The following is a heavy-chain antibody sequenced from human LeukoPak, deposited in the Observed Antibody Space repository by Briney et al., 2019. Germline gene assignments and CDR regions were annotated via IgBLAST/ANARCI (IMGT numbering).Heavy chain of an antibody. J-gene: IGHJ2*01. CDR3: ARDWDGNAYWYFDL. CDR1: GGSISSYY. V-gene: IGHV4-4*07. Sequence: SETLSLTCTVSGGSISSYYCSWIRQPAGKGLEWIGRIYTSGSTNYNPSLKSRVTMSVDTSKNQFSLKLSSVTAADTAVYYCARDWDGNAYWYFDLWGRGTLVTVSS. CDR2: IYTSGST. D-gene: IGHD4-23*01.